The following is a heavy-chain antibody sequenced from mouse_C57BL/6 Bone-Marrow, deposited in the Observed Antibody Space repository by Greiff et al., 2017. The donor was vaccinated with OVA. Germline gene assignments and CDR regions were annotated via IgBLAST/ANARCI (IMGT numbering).Heavy chain of an antibody. J-gene: IGHJ3*01. CDR2: ISTGSGYT. CDR1: GFTFSSYC. CDR3: AGYDYDEGAWFAY. V-gene: IGHV5-6*01. Sequence: EVQVVESGGDLVKPGGSLKLSCAASGFTFSSYCMSWVRQTPDQRLEWVGTISTGSGYTYYPDSVKGRFTLSRDNAKSTLYLQMSSLKSEDTAMYYCAGYDYDEGAWFAYWGQGTLVTVSA. D-gene: IGHD2-4*01.